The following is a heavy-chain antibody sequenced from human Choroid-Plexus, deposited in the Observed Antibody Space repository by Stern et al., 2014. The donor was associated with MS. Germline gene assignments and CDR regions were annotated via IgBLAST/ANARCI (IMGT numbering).Heavy chain of an antibody. CDR1: GFTFGSCA. J-gene: IGHJ5*02. V-gene: IGHV3-30*18. CDR3: AKDRQYLTYFFDH. CDR2: VSHDGSYK. Sequence: VQLVESGGGVVQPGRPLRLSCVASGFTFGSCAMHWVRQAPGKGLECVGGVSHDGSYKYYADSVKGRFTISRDNSQNTLYMQMSSQRPEDTAVYYCAKDRQYLTYFFDHWGQGSLVTVSS. D-gene: IGHD2/OR15-2a*01.